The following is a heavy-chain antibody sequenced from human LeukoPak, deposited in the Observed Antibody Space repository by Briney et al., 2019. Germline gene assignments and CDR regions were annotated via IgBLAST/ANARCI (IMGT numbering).Heavy chain of an antibody. J-gene: IGHJ4*02. V-gene: IGHV3-53*01. CDR2: IYSGGST. Sequence: GGSLRLSCAASGFTVSSNYMSWVRQAPGKGLEWVSFIYSGGSTYYADSVKGRFTISRDNSKNTLYLQMNSLRAEDTAVYYCARVRPRVGAEYYFDYWGQGTLVTVSS. CDR1: GFTVSSNY. D-gene: IGHD1-26*01. CDR3: ARVRPRVGAEYYFDY.